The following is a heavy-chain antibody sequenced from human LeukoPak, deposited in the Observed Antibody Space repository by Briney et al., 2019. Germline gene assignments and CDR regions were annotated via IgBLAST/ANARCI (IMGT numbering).Heavy chain of an antibody. Sequence: PGGSLRLSCAASGFTFSKMNWVRQAPGKGLEWVSYISSSGSTIYYADSVKGRFTISRDNAKNSLYLQMNSLRAEDTAVYYCARARQAIPIDYWGQGTLVTVSS. J-gene: IGHJ4*02. V-gene: IGHV3-48*03. CDR3: ARARQAIPIDY. CDR1: GFTFSK. D-gene: IGHD2-21*01. CDR2: ISSSGSTI.